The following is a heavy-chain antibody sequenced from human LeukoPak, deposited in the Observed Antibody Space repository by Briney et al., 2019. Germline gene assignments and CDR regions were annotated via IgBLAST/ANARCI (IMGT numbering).Heavy chain of an antibody. CDR3: AREGKSALWFGELSGMDV. J-gene: IGHJ6*02. V-gene: IGHV4-59*01. Sequence: SETLSLTCTVAGGSISSYYWSWIRQPPGKGLEWIGYIYYSGSTNHNPSLKSRVTISVDTSKNQFSLKLSSVTAADTAVYYCAREGKSALWFGELSGMDVWGQGTTVTVSS. D-gene: IGHD3-10*01. CDR2: IYYSGST. CDR1: GGSISSYY.